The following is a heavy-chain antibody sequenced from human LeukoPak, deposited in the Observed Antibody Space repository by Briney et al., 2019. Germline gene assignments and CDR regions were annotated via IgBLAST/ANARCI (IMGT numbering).Heavy chain of an antibody. V-gene: IGHV3-30*03. CDR3: ARDQQNGYSSGWSFDS. CDR1: GFNFRSYG. D-gene: IGHD6-19*01. Sequence: RAGGSLRLSCAASGFNFRSYGMHWVRQAPGKGLEWVALICFDESNKYYLDSVKGRFTISRDNSKNTLYLQKNSLRPEDTAVYYCARDQQNGYSSGWSFDSWGQGTLVTVSS. J-gene: IGHJ5*01. CDR2: ICFDESNK.